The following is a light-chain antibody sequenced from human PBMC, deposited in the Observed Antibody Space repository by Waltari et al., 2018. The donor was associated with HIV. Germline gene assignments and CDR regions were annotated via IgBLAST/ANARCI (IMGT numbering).Light chain of an antibody. CDR2: EVI. Sequence: QSALTQPASVSGSPGQSITISCTGSSSDVGSYNLVSWYQQHPGKAPKLMIYEVINRPSGVSIRFSGSKSGNTASLTISGLQAEDEADYYCCSYAGSSNWVFGGGTKLTVL. CDR3: CSYAGSSNWV. CDR1: SSDVGSYNL. J-gene: IGLJ3*02. V-gene: IGLV2-23*02.